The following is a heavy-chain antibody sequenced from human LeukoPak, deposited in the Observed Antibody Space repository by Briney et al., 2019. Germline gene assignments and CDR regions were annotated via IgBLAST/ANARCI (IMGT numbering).Heavy chain of an antibody. CDR2: IYPGDSDT. CDR1: GYSFTSYW. D-gene: IGHD6-19*01. Sequence: GESLKISCKGSGYSFTSYWIGWVRQMPGKGLEWMGIIYPGDSDTRYSPSFQGQVTISADKSISTAYLQWSSLKASDTAMYYCARRSGSGWTQYYFDYRGQGTLVTVSS. V-gene: IGHV5-51*01. J-gene: IGHJ4*02. CDR3: ARRSGSGWTQYYFDY.